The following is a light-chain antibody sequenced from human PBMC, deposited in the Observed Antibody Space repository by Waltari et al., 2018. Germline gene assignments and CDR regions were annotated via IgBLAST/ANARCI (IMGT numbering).Light chain of an antibody. CDR3: CSYAGTSYV. CDR2: GFS. J-gene: IGLJ1*01. V-gene: IGLV2-23*02. Sequence: QSALTKPATVSGSAGQSITISCTATSSNVGNYTLVSWYQQHPNKAPKHMIYGFSKRPSCVSNRFSGSKSGNTASLTISGLQAEDEADYYCCSYAGTSYVFGTGTKVTVL. CDR1: SSNVGNYTL.